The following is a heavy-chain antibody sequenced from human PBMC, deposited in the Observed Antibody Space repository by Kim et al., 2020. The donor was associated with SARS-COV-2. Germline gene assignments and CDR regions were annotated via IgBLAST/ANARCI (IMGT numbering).Heavy chain of an antibody. Sequence: SETLSLTCTVSGGSISSYYWSWIRQPPGKGLEWIGYIYYSGSTNYNPSLKSRVTISVDTSKNQFSLKLSSVTAADTAVYYCARSRYYGSGSYYTYYYYGMDVWGQGTTVTVSS. D-gene: IGHD3-10*01. CDR3: ARSRYYGSGSYYTYYYYGMDV. CDR2: IYYSGST. J-gene: IGHJ6*02. V-gene: IGHV4-59*13. CDR1: GGSISSYY.